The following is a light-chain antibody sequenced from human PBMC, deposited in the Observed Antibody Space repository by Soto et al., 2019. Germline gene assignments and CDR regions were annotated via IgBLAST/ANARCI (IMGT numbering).Light chain of an antibody. CDR2: NAS. CDR3: QQYNGYSTWT. V-gene: IGKV1-5*01. J-gene: IGKJ1*01. CDR1: RSISFY. Sequence: DIQMTQSPSTLSASVGDRVTITCRASRSISFYLAWYQQKPGKAPNILIFNASTLKSGVPSRFSGSGSGTEFTLTINGLQPDDFATYYCQQYNGYSTWTFGQGTKVEFK.